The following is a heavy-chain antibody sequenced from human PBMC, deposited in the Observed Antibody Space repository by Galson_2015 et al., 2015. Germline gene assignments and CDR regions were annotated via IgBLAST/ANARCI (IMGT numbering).Heavy chain of an antibody. D-gene: IGHD3-16*01. Sequence: SLRLSCATSDFTFGNSAMAWVRQAPGKGLEWVAAIGGSGSKTHYSDSAQGRFIVSRDNSKKTLFLQMNGLRVDETAMYFCARGRGSVWSKGDWLVPWGQGTLVIVSS. CDR3: ARGRGSVWSKGDWLVP. J-gene: IGHJ5*02. CDR1: DFTFGNSA. V-gene: IGHV3-23*01. CDR2: IGGSGSKT.